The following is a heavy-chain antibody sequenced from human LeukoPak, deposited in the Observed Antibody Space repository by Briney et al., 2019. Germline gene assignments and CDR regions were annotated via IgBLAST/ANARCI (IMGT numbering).Heavy chain of an antibody. CDR1: GYTFIGYY. J-gene: IGHJ4*02. D-gene: IGHD5-12*01. CDR3: ARGFGYSTAYDLDS. Sequence: ASVKVSCKASGYTFIGYYIHWVRLAPGQGLEWMGWINPKNGGTNYLQKFQGRVIMTRDTSVSTAYMELSRLRSDDTAVYYCARGFGYSTAYDLDSWGQGTLVTVSS. CDR2: INPKNGGT. V-gene: IGHV1-2*02.